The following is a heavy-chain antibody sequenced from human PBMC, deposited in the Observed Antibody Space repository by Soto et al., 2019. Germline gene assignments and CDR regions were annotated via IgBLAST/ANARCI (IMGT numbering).Heavy chain of an antibody. CDR1: GYTFTSYD. Sequence: ASVKVSCKASGYTFTSYDINWVRQATGQELEWMGWMNPNSGNTGYAQKFQGRVTMTRNTSISTAYMELSSLRSEDTAVYYCARGVERGYSYGYYYYYYMDVWGKGTTVTVSS. J-gene: IGHJ6*03. CDR3: ARGVERGYSYGYYYYYYMDV. V-gene: IGHV1-8*01. D-gene: IGHD5-18*01. CDR2: MNPNSGNT.